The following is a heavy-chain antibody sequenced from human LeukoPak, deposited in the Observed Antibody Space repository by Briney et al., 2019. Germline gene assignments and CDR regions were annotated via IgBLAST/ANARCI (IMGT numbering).Heavy chain of an antibody. J-gene: IGHJ6*02. CDR3: ARPGYGHGLDV. V-gene: IGHV3-72*01. D-gene: IGHD5-12*01. Sequence: PGGSLRLSCIGFGFTFSDRYMDWVRQTPGKGLEGVGRMRYKANGHTTEYAASVKGRFTISRDDSESSLYLQMNSLKNDDTALYYCARPGYGHGLDVWGHGTPVTVSS. CDR2: MRYKANGHTT. CDR1: GFTFSDRY.